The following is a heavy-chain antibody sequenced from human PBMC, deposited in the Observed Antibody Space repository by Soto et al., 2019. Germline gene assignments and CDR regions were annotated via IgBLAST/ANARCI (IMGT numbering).Heavy chain of an antibody. V-gene: IGHV1-3*01. CDR2: INAANGNV. CDR3: ARAVGQFDP. CDR1: GYTFSSYA. D-gene: IGHD6-19*01. J-gene: IGHJ5*02. Sequence: AAVKVSCKASGYTFSSYALHWVRQAPGQRLEWMGWINAANGNVKYSQKFQGRVTITRDTSASTAYMELSSLRSEDTAVYYCARAVGQFDPWGQGTLVTVSS.